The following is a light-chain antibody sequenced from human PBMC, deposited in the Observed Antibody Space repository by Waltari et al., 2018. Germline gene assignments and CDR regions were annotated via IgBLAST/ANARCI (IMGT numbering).Light chain of an antibody. V-gene: IGLV2-14*03. CDR1: SSDVGSYNY. CDR3: SSYITTNTLEL. CDR2: DVI. Sequence: QSALTQPASVSGSPGQSITISCTGTSSDVGSYNYVHWYQHHPGKAPKLMIYDVIYRPSGVSNRFSGSKAGNTASLTISGLQAEDEADYYCSSYITTNTLELFGGGTSLTVL. J-gene: IGLJ2*01.